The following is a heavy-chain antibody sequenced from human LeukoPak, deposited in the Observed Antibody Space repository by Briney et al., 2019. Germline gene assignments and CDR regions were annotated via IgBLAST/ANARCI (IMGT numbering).Heavy chain of an antibody. J-gene: IGHJ4*02. CDR2: IYVSGTT. CDR3: ARELLRSYYDSSGYLGARALAY. D-gene: IGHD3-22*01. CDR1: GGSISNYY. V-gene: IGHV4-4*07. Sequence: SETLSLTCTVSGGSISNYYWSWIRQPAGRGLEWVGRIYVSGTTNYNPSLKGRVTMSLDTLKNQFSLKLRSVIAADTAVYYCARELLRSYYDSSGYLGARALAYWGQGTLVTVSS.